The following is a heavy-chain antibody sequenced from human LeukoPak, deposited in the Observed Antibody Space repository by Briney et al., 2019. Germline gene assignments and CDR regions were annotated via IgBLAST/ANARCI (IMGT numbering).Heavy chain of an antibody. CDR2: IRYDGSDK. V-gene: IGHV3-30*02. Sequence: GGSLRLSCAASGFTFSRYWMSWVRQAPGKGLEWVAFIRYDGSDKSYADSVKGRFTISRDNSENTLYLQINSLRVEDTAVYYCAKDTPTTGYHLDSWGQGTLVTVSS. J-gene: IGHJ4*02. D-gene: IGHD1-1*01. CDR3: AKDTPTTGYHLDS. CDR1: GFTFSRYW.